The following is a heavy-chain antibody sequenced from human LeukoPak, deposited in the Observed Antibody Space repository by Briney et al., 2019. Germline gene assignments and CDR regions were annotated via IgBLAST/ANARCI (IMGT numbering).Heavy chain of an antibody. CDR3: ASAPYDSSGYSTS. D-gene: IGHD3-22*01. Sequence: PGGSLRLSCAASGFTFSSYSMNWVRQAPGKGLEWVSSISSSSSYIYYADSVKGRFTISRDNAKNSLYLQMNSLRAEDTAVYYCASAPYDSSGYSTSWGQGTLVTVSS. CDR1: GFTFSSYS. CDR2: ISSSSSYI. V-gene: IGHV3-21*01. J-gene: IGHJ5*02.